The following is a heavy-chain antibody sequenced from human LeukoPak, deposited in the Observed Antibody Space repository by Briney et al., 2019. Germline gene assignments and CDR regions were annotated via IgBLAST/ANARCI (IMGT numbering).Heavy chain of an antibody. CDR3: ARELGG. V-gene: IGHV3-48*04. Sequence: GGSLRLSCAASGFTFSSYSMNWVRQAPGKGLEWVSYISSISSSSTYYADSVKGRFTISRDNAKNSLYLQMNSLRAEDTAVYYCARELGGWGQGTLVTVSS. J-gene: IGHJ4*02. CDR2: ISSISSSST. CDR1: GFTFSSYS. D-gene: IGHD3-3*01.